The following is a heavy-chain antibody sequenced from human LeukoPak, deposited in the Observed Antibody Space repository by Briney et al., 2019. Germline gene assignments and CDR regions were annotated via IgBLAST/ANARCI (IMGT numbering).Heavy chain of an antibody. CDR2: IKQDGGEK. CDR1: GFTFSSYW. CDR3: ARDRYISRSRGYDFDY. V-gene: IGHV3-7*01. Sequence: SGGSLRLSCEASGFTFSSYWMSWVRQAPGKGLEWVANIKQDGGEKYYVDSVKGRFTISRDNAKNSLYLQMNSLRAEDTAVYYCARDRYISRSRGYDFDYWGQGTLVTVSS. J-gene: IGHJ4*02. D-gene: IGHD6-13*01.